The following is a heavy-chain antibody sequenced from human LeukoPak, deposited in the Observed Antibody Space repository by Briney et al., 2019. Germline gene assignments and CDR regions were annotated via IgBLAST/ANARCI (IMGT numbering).Heavy chain of an antibody. Sequence: ASVKVSCKASGYTFTGYGISWVRQAPGQGLEWMGWISAYNGHTNYAQKLQDRVTMTTDTSTSTAYMELRSLRSDDTAVYYCARGGRWELPRPYAFDIWGQGTMVTVSS. CDR2: ISAYNGHT. CDR1: GYTFTGYG. V-gene: IGHV1-18*01. CDR3: ARGGRWELPRPYAFDI. J-gene: IGHJ3*02. D-gene: IGHD1-26*01.